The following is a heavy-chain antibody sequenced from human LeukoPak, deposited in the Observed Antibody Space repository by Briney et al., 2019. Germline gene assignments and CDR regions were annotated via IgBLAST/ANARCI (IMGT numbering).Heavy chain of an antibody. CDR2: IIPISGTT. CDR3: ARRLRLGGNWFDP. Sequence: SVEVSCKTSGGTFTSYAITWVRQAPGQGLEWMGKIIPISGTTNYAQKFQGRVTFTADESTSTAYMELSSLRSEDTALYYCARRLRLGGNWFDPWGQGTLVTVSS. J-gene: IGHJ5*02. D-gene: IGHD2-21*01. V-gene: IGHV1-69*13. CDR1: GGTFTSYA.